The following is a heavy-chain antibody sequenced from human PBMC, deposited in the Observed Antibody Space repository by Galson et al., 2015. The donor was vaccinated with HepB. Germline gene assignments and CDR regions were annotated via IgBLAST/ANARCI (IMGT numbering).Heavy chain of an antibody. CDR1: GGSFSDYY. CDR2: INDSGRT. CDR3: ARATRSHPFDY. J-gene: IGHJ4*02. Sequence: ETLSLTCAVYGGSFSDYYWTWIRQPPGKGLEWIGEINDSGRTNYNPSLKSRVIISIATSKNQFSLNVSSVTAADTAVYYCARATRSHPFDYWDQGTLVTVSS. D-gene: IGHD5-24*01. V-gene: IGHV4-34*01.